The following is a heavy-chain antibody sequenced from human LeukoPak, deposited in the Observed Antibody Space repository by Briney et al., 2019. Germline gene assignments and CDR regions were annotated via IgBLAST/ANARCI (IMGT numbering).Heavy chain of an antibody. J-gene: IGHJ6*03. CDR1: GASISSYW. Sequence: AETLSLTCTVSGASISSYWWTWVRQPPGKGLEWLGYIYNSGSTRYNPSLKSPVPISLDTSNNPFSLNLTSVTAADTAVYYCAREKDSIVSTARMDVWGRGTTVTVSS. CDR2: IYNSGST. V-gene: IGHV4-59*01. D-gene: IGHD5/OR15-5a*01. CDR3: AREKDSIVSTARMDV.